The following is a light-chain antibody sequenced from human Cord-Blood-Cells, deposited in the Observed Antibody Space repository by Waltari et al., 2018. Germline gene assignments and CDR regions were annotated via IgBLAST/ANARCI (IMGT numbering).Light chain of an antibody. Sequence: DIQMTQSRTSLSPSVGDRVTITCRASQSISSYLNWYQQKPGKAPKLLIYAASSLQSGVPSRFSGSGSGTDFTLTISSLQPEDFATYYCQQSYSTPHTFGQGTKLEIK. CDR1: QSISSY. CDR3: QQSYSTPHT. CDR2: AAS. J-gene: IGKJ2*01. V-gene: IGKV1-39*01.